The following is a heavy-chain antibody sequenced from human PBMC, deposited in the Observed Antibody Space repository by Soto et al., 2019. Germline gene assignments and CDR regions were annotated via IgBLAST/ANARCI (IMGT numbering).Heavy chain of an antibody. CDR3: AKDLPNYLYSGGAYYKPGGDY. V-gene: IGHV3-23*01. D-gene: IGHD3-10*01. CDR1: GFTFSNYA. CDR2: IGGGGST. Sequence: GGSLRLSCAASGFTFSNYAVSWVRQAPGKGLEWVSTIGGGGSTYYADSVKGRFTISRDTPKNTLYLQMNSLRVEDTALYYCAKDLPNYLYSGGAYYKPGGDYWGRGTLVTVSS. J-gene: IGHJ4*02.